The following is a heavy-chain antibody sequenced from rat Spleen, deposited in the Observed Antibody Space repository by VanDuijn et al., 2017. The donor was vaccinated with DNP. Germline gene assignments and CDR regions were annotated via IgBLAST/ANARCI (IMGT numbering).Heavy chain of an antibody. CDR2: IGSSGSYI. V-gene: IGHV5-34*01. D-gene: IGHD4-3*01. Sequence: EVQLVESGGGVVQVGRSLKLSCSASGFTFSNYGMNWLRQAPGKGLEWVASIGSSGSYIYYGDTMKGRFTISRDNAKSTLYLQMNSLRSEDMATYYCVRWNSGHFDYWGQGVMVTVSS. J-gene: IGHJ2*01. CDR3: VRWNSGHFDY. CDR1: GFTFSNYG.